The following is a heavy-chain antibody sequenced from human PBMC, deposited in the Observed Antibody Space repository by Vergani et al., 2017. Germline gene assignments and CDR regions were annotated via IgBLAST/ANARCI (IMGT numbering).Heavy chain of an antibody. J-gene: IGHJ6*02. V-gene: IGHV3-23*04. Sequence: EVQLVESGGGLAQPGGSLRLSCAASGFTFSSYAMTWVRQAPGKGLEWVSTISGSGDSPYYADSVKGRFTISRDNSKNTLYLQMNSLRAEDTAVYYCAKGVSASKYFYYDMDVWGQGTTVTVSS. CDR1: GFTFSSYA. CDR3: AKGVSASKYFYYDMDV. CDR2: ISGSGDSP.